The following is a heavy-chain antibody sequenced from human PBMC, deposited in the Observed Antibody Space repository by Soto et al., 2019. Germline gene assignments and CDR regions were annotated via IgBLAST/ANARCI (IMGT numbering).Heavy chain of an antibody. Sequence: SETLSLTSSVTGGSISSGGYSWCWIRQPPGKGLEWIGYIYHSGSTYYNPSLKSRVTISVDRSKNQFSLKLSSVTAAETAVYYCARVGVMVRGVIGSYGMDVGGQGTTVTVSS. CDR2: IYHSGST. CDR1: GGSISSGGYS. CDR3: ARVGVMVRGVIGSYGMDV. J-gene: IGHJ6*02. V-gene: IGHV4-30-2*01. D-gene: IGHD3-10*01.